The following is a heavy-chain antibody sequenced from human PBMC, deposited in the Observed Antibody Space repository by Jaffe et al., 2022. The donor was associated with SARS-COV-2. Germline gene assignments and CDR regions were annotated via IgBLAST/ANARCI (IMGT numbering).Heavy chain of an antibody. V-gene: IGHV3-23*04. J-gene: IGHJ3*02. Sequence: VQLVESGGGLVQPGGSLRLSCAASGFTFGSYAMSWVRQAPGKGPESVSALSGNSDSGYYADSVKGRFTISRDNSKNTLYLEMNSLRVEDTAIYYCATIRWGNSGDPHAFDIWGQGTMVTVSS. D-gene: IGHD2-15*01. CDR1: GFTFGSYA. CDR2: LSGNSDSG. CDR3: ATIRWGNSGDPHAFDI.